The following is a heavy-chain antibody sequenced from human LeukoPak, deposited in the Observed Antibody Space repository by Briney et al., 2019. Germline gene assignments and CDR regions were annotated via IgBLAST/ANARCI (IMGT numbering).Heavy chain of an antibody. CDR2: ISASIGYT. Sequence: GRSLRLSCAASGFTFSNFAMSWVRQAPGKGLEWVSTISASIGYTYYADSVKGRFTISRDNSKNTLYLQMNSLRAEDTAVYYCAKDYSGSYYNFDYWGQGTLVTVSS. J-gene: IGHJ4*02. CDR3: AKDYSGSYYNFDY. D-gene: IGHD1-26*01. CDR1: GFTFSNFA. V-gene: IGHV3-23*01.